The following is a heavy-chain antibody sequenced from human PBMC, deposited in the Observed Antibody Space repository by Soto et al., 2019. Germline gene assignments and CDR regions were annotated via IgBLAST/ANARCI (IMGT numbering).Heavy chain of an antibody. D-gene: IGHD2-2*01. CDR1: GFTFTAYA. Sequence: EVQLLESGGGLVQPGGSLRLFCAASGFTFTAYAMSWVRQAPGKGPEWVSSINTAEAGTNYAESVKGRVTISRDNSKNTLYLQMDSLRAEDTAMYYCAKNYQFDSWGQGTLVIVSS. CDR3: AKNYQFDS. CDR2: INTAEAGT. V-gene: IGHV3-23*01. J-gene: IGHJ4*02.